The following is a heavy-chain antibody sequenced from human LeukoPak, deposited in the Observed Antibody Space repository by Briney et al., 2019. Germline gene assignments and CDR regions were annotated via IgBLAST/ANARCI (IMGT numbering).Heavy chain of an antibody. D-gene: IGHD2-2*01. CDR3: ARFVVVPAARRGWFDP. Sequence: GGYLRLSCAASGFTFSSYEMNWVRQAPGKGLEWGSYISSSGSTIYYAVSVEGRFTISRDNAKSSLYLQMNSLRAEDTAVYYCARFVVVPAARRGWFDPWGKGTLVTVSS. V-gene: IGHV3-48*03. J-gene: IGHJ5*02. CDR2: ISSSGSTI. CDR1: GFTFSSYE.